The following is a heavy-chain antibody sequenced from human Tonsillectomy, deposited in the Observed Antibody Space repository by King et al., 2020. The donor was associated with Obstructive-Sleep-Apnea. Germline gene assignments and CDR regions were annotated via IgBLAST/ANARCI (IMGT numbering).Heavy chain of an antibody. V-gene: IGHV3-49*03. CDR3: TRALYYYDSSGYYYSFGY. CDR2: IRSQSYGGTT. J-gene: IGHJ4*02. CDR1: GFTFGDYA. Sequence: VQLVESGGGLVQPGRSLRLSCTASGFTFGDYAMSWFRQAPGKGLEWVGFIRSQSYGGTTEYAASVKGRFTISRDDSKSIAYLQMNSLKTEDTAVYYCTRALYYYDSSGYYYSFGYWGQGTLVTVSS. D-gene: IGHD3-22*01.